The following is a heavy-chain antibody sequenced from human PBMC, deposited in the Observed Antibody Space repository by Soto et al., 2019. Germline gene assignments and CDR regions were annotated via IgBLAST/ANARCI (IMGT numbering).Heavy chain of an antibody. V-gene: IGHV3-30*18. CDR3: AKSGGIQRSFNSSYYGMDV. Sequence: PLRLSCAASGFSFSSYGMHWVRQAPGKGLEWVAVISYDGSNKYYADSVKGRFTISRDNCKNTLYLQMNSLRAEDTAVHYCAKSGGIQRSFNSSYYGMDVWGQGTTVTV. CDR1: GFSFSSYG. CDR2: ISYDGSNK. D-gene: IGHD5-18*01. J-gene: IGHJ6*02.